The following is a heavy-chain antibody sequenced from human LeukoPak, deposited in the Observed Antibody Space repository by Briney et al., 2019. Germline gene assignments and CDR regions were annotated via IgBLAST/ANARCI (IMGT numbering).Heavy chain of an antibody. J-gene: IGHJ4*02. V-gene: IGHV3-23*01. Sequence: GGSLRLSCAASGFTFSSYAMSWLRQAPGKGLEWVSAISGSGGSTYYADSVKGRFTISRDNSKNTLYLQMNSLRAEDTAVYYCAKADHVATTTPDYWGQGTLVTVSS. D-gene: IGHD5-12*01. CDR1: GFTFSSYA. CDR3: AKADHVATTTPDY. CDR2: ISGSGGST.